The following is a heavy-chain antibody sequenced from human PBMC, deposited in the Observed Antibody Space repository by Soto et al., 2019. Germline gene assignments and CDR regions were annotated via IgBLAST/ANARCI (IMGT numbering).Heavy chain of an antibody. Sequence: PSETLSLTCAVSGGSISSGGYSWSWTRQQPGKGLEWIGYIYHSGSTYDNPSLKSRVTISVDTSKNQFSLKLSSVTAADTAVYYCARGRITGTTWGTWFDPWGQGTLVTVSS. D-gene: IGHD1-7*01. J-gene: IGHJ5*02. CDR2: IYHSGST. CDR3: ARGRITGTTWGTWFDP. V-gene: IGHV4-30-2*01. CDR1: GGSISSGGYS.